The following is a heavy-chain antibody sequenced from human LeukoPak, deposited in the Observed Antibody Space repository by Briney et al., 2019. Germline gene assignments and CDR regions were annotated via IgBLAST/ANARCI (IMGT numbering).Heavy chain of an antibody. D-gene: IGHD3-10*01. CDR1: GFTFSDYS. Sequence: GGSLRLSCAASGFTFSDYSMNWVRQAPGKGLEWVSYIGANSAIYYADSLKGRFTISRDNAKNSLSLQMNSLRDDDTAVYYCAREGYYGAFDIWGQGTMVTVSS. CDR2: IGANSAI. CDR3: AREGYYGAFDI. V-gene: IGHV3-48*02. J-gene: IGHJ3*02.